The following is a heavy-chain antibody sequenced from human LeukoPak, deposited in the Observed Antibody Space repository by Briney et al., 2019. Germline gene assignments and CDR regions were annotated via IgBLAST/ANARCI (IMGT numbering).Heavy chain of an antibody. D-gene: IGHD6-13*01. J-gene: IGHJ6*02. V-gene: IGHV3-21*01. CDR3: ARGIAAAGSSGMDV. CDR2: ISSSSSYI. Sequence: GGSLRLSCAASGFSFSSYTMNWVRQAPGKGLEWVSIISSSSSYIYYADSVKGRFTISRDNAKNALYLQMNSLRVEDTAVYYCARGIAAAGSSGMDVWGQGTTVTVSS. CDR1: GFSFSSYT.